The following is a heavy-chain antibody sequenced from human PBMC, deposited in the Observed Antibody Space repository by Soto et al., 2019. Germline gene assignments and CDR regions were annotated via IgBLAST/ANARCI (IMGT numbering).Heavy chain of an antibody. V-gene: IGHV3-21*01. CDR3: ARDCSSTSCYARFDY. D-gene: IGHD2-2*01. CDR2: ISSSSSYI. CDR1: GFAFSTYG. Sequence: EVQLVESGGGLVKPGGSLRLSCAASGFAFSTYGMNWVRQAPGKGLEWVSSISSSSSYIYYADSLKGRFTISRDNAKNSLYLQMNSLRAEDTAVYYCARDCSSTSCYARFDYWGQGTLVTVSS. J-gene: IGHJ4*02.